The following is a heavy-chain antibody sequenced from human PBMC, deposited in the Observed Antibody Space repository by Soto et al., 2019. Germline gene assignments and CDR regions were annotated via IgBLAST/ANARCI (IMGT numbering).Heavy chain of an antibody. J-gene: IGHJ4*02. CDR1: GFTFSSYW. Sequence: EVQLVESGGGLVQPGGSLRLSCAASGFTFSSYWMHWVRQAPGKGLVWVSRINSDGSSTSYADSVKGRFTISRDNAKNTLYLQMNSLRAEDTAVYYCARDNIDDYGDYTYFDYWGQGTLVTVSS. V-gene: IGHV3-74*01. D-gene: IGHD4-17*01. CDR2: INSDGSST. CDR3: ARDNIDDYGDYTYFDY.